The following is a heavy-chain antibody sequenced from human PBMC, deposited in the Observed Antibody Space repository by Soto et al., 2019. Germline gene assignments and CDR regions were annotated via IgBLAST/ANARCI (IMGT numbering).Heavy chain of an antibody. CDR2: IIPIFGTA. CDR1: GGTFSSYA. D-gene: IGHD6-19*01. CDR3: ATTHSSGRPLCYYGMDV. V-gene: IGHV1-69*13. Sequence: SVKVSYKASGGTFSSYAISWVRQAPGQGLAWLGGIIPIFGTANYAQKFQGRVTITADESTSTAYLELSSLRSGATAVYYCATTHSSGRPLCYYGMDVRGQGTTV. J-gene: IGHJ6*02.